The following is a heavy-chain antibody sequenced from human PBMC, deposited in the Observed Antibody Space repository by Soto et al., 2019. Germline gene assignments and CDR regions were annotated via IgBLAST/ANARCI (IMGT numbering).Heavy chain of an antibody. Sequence: QVQLQESGPGLVKPSQTLSLTCTVSGGSITAGNYVLTWIRQSPGKGLEWIGYISYSGTYYNPSLKSPLTISIDTSKNQLSLQVTSVTAADTAVYYCATRSATFFLYGMDVWGEGTTVIVSS. V-gene: IGHV4-30-4*01. CDR1: GGSITAGNYV. CDR3: ATRSATFFLYGMDV. J-gene: IGHJ6*04. D-gene: IGHD1-26*01. CDR2: ISYSGT.